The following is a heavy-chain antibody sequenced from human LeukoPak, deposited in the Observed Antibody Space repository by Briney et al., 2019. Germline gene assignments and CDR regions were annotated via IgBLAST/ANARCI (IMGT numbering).Heavy chain of an antibody. CDR1: GFTFSGCG. CDR3: AKDPYSYGSYFDY. J-gene: IGHJ4*02. D-gene: IGHD5-18*01. V-gene: IGHV3-30*02. CDR2: IWYDGRDK. Sequence: PGGSLRLSCAASGFTFSGCGMHWVRQAPGKGLEWVAVIWYDGRDKYYVDSVKGRFALSRDNSKNTLYLQMNSLRAEDTAMYYCAKDPYSYGSYFDYWGQGTLVTVSS.